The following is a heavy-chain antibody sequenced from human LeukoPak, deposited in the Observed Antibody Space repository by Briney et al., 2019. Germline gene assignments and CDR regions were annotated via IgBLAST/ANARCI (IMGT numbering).Heavy chain of an antibody. CDR3: ATERRGSSTYDGKEAFDF. CDR1: GVTFSNYW. CDR2: IKEDGGEK. Sequence: GGSLRLSCTASGVTFSNYWMSWVRRAPGKGLEWVANIKEDGGEKNYVDSVRGRFTITRDNSRNSLYLQMNGLRGEDTAVYYCATERRGSSTYDGKEAFDFWGQGTLVTVSS. V-gene: IGHV3-7*01. D-gene: IGHD6-13*01. J-gene: IGHJ4*02.